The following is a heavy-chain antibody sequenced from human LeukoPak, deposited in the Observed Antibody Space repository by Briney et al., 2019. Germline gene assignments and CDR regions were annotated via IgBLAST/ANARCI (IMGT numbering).Heavy chain of an antibody. J-gene: IGHJ4*02. Sequence: GGSLRLSCAASGVTVSTNDMSWVRQAPGKGLDWVSNMQSGGATYYADSVKGRFTISRDSSENTLFLQMNSLRVEDTAVYYCAARGSRGGYFHYWGQGILVTVSA. CDR1: GVTVSTND. CDR2: MQSGGAT. D-gene: IGHD3-22*01. V-gene: IGHV3-53*01. CDR3: AARGSRGGYFHY.